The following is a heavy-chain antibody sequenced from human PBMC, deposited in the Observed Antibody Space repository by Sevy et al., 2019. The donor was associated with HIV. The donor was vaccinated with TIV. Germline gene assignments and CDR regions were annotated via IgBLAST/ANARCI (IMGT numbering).Heavy chain of an antibody. Sequence: SETLSLTCTVSGGSISSYYWSWIRQPPGKGLEWIWYIYYSGSTNYNPSLKSRVTISVDTSKNQFSLKLSSVTAADTAVYYCASVIYCGGGSCSDYWGQGTLVTVSS. J-gene: IGHJ4*02. CDR1: GGSISSYY. D-gene: IGHD2-15*01. V-gene: IGHV4-59*01. CDR2: IYYSGST. CDR3: ASVIYCGGGSCSDY.